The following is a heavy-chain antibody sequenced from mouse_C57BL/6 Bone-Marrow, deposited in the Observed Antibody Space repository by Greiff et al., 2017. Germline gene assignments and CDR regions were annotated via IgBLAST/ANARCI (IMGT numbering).Heavy chain of an antibody. CDR3: ARRGFYYGRSHDD. CDR1: GYTFTGYW. Sequence: QVQLQQSGAELMKPGASVKLSCKATGYTFTGYWIEWVKQRPGHGLEWIGEFLPGSGSTNYNEKFKGKATFTADPSSNTADMQLSSLTTEDAAIDYGARRGFYYGRSHDDGGQGTTRKVAS. CDR2: FLPGSGST. D-gene: IGHD1-1*01. J-gene: IGHJ2*01. V-gene: IGHV1-9*01.